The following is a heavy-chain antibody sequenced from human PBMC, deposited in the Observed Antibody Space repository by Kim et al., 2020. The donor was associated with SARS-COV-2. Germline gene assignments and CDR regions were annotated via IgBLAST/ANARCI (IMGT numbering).Heavy chain of an antibody. J-gene: IGHJ4*02. D-gene: IGHD6-13*01. V-gene: IGHV3-11*01. CDR2: ISTHGNLI. CDR1: GFTLSDYY. CDR3: ARFAYSSSWYLDY. Sequence: GGSLRLSCAASGFTLSDYYMTWIRRAPGEGLEWISYISTHGNLINYADSVKGRFTISRDKAKNSLYLQMNSLRAEDTAVYYCARFAYSSSWYLDYLGQGT.